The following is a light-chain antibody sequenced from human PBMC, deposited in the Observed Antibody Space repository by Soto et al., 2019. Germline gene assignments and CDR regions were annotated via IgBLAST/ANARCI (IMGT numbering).Light chain of an antibody. Sequence: DIQMTQSPSTLSASVGDRVTITCLASQNINNWLAWYQQKPGKAPKLLIYKASSLESGVPSRFSGSRSGTEFTLTISSLQPDDLATYYCQQYNSYSTFGQGTKLEIK. J-gene: IGKJ2*01. CDR3: QQYNSYST. CDR1: QNINNW. V-gene: IGKV1-5*03. CDR2: KAS.